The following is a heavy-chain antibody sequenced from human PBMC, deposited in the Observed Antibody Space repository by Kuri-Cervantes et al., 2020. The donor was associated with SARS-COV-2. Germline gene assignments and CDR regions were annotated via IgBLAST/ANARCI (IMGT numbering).Heavy chain of an antibody. CDR2: IKQDGSEK. CDR3: ARAHTHDDYDFWSGYYDPFYYYYMDV. Sequence: LSLTCAASGFTFSSYWMSWVRQAPGKGLEWVANIKQDGSEKYYVDSVKGRFTISRDNAKNTLYLQMGSLRAEDMAVYYCARAHTHDDYDFWSGYYDPFYYYYMDVWGKGTTVTVSS. D-gene: IGHD3-3*01. V-gene: IGHV3-7*01. J-gene: IGHJ6*03. CDR1: GFTFSSYW.